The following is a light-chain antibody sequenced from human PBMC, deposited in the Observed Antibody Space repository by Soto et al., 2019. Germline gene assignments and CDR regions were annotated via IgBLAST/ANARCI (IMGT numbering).Light chain of an antibody. Sequence: DAPVTRSPSSLPASVGDRTTITCRASQSISSYLNWYQQKPGKAPKLLMYAASSVQSGVPSRFSGSGSGTDFTLTISSLQPEDFATYYCQQSYSTPPYTFGQGTRLEIK. J-gene: IGKJ5*01. CDR2: AAS. CDR3: QQSYSTPPYT. CDR1: QSISSY. V-gene: IGKV1-39*01.